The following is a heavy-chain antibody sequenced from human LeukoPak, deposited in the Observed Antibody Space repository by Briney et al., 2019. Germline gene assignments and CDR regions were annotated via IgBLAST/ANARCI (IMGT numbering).Heavy chain of an antibody. Sequence: GGSLRLSCAASRLTFSSYAMSWVRQAPGKGLEWVSVISGNGYSTYYADSVKGRFTISRDNPKNTLYLQMNSLRAEDTAVYYCAKDRDGYCSGGSCYYDAFDIWGQGTMVTVSS. J-gene: IGHJ3*02. CDR3: AKDRDGYCSGGSCYYDAFDI. D-gene: IGHD2-15*01. CDR2: ISGNGYST. V-gene: IGHV3-23*01. CDR1: RLTFSSYA.